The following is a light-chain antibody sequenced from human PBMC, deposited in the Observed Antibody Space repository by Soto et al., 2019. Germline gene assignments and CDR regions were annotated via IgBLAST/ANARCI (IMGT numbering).Light chain of an antibody. V-gene: IGKV1-39*01. J-gene: IGKJ2*01. Sequence: DIQVTQSPSSLSASVGDRVTITCRASQSISRYLSWYQKKPGKAPKLLIYAVSTLQPGVPSRFSGSGSGTDFTLTISSLQPEDFATYYCQQSYSSLYTFGQGTQLEIK. CDR3: QQSYSSLYT. CDR2: AVS. CDR1: QSISRY.